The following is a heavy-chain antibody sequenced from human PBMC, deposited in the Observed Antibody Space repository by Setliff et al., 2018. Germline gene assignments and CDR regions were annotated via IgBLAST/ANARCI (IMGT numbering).Heavy chain of an antibody. V-gene: IGHV4-61*09. Sequence: PSETLSLTCTVSGGSISSGSYYWSWIRQPAGKGLEWIGHIYTSGSTNYNPSLKSRVTISVDTSKNQFSLKLSSVTAADTAVYYCARDPVAVVAAMSDAFDIWGQGTMVTVSS. CDR3: ARDPVAVVAAMSDAFDI. J-gene: IGHJ3*02. D-gene: IGHD2-15*01. CDR2: IYTSGST. CDR1: GGSISSGSYY.